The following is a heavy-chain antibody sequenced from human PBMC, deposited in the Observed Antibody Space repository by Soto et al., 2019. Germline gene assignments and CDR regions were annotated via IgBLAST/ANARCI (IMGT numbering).Heavy chain of an antibody. CDR3: ASDLSGRADV. V-gene: IGHV3-74*01. J-gene: IGHJ6*02. CDR2: MNEDGGTT. Sequence: VGSLRLSCAASGFTFSSYWMHWVRQAPGKGLVWVSRMNEDGGTTDYADSVKGRFTISRDNAKNTLYLQMNSLRVEDTAVYYCASDLSGRADVWGQGTTVTVSS. CDR1: GFTFSSYW. D-gene: IGHD3-10*01.